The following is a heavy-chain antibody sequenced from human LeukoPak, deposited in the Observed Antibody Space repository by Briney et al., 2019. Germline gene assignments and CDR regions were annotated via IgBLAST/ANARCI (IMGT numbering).Heavy chain of an antibody. CDR3: AKVGVAGGYYWFDP. CDR1: GFTFSSYA. Sequence: GGSLRLSCAASGFTFSSYAVSWVRQAPGKGLEWVSAITGSGGYTYNADSVKGRSTISRDNSKNTLYLQMNSLRAEDTAVYYCAKVGVAGGYYWFDPWGQGTLVTVSS. V-gene: IGHV3-23*01. J-gene: IGHJ5*02. CDR2: ITGSGGYT. D-gene: IGHD6-19*01.